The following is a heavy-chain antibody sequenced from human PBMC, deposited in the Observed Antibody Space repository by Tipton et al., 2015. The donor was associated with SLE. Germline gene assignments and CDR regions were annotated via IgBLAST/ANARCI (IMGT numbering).Heavy chain of an antibody. CDR2: IFYSGST. V-gene: IGHV4-39*07. CDR1: GGSISSSSYY. D-gene: IGHD6-6*01. Sequence: LRLSCTVSGGSISSSSYYWGWIRQPPGKGLEWIGSIFYSGSTYYNPSLKSRVTISVDTSKNQFSLKLSSVTAADTAVYYCARVHMAARVLDYWGQGTLVTVSS. J-gene: IGHJ4*02. CDR3: ARVHMAARVLDY.